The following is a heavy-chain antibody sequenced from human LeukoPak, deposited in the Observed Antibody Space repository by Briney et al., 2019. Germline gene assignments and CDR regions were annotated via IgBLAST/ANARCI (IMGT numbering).Heavy chain of an antibody. CDR2: IYSGGST. CDR3: ARLYYYDSSGYFDY. J-gene: IGHJ4*02. D-gene: IGHD3-22*01. V-gene: IGHV3-66*01. Sequence: GGSLRLSCAASGFTVSSNYMSWVRQAPGQGLEWVSVIYSGGSTYYADSVKGRFTISRDNSKNTLYLQMNSLRAEDTAVYYCARLYYYDSSGYFDYWGQGTLVTVSS. CDR1: GFTVSSNY.